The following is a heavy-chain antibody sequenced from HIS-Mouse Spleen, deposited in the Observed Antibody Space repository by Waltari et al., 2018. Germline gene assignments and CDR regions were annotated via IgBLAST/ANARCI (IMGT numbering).Heavy chain of an antibody. D-gene: IGHD6-13*01. J-gene: IGHJ2*01. CDR1: GYTFTGYY. CDR3: AREIPYSSSWYDWYFDL. Sequence: QVQLVQSGAEVKKPGASVKVSCKASGYTFTGYYMHWVRQAPGQGLEWMGWIHPNSGGTNYAQKFQGRVTMTRDTSKNQFSLKLSSVTAADTAVYYCAREIPYSSSWYDWYFDLWGRGTLVTVSS. V-gene: IGHV1-2*02. CDR2: IHPNSGGT.